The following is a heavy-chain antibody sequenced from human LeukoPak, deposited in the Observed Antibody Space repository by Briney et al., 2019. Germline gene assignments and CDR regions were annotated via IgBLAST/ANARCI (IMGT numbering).Heavy chain of an antibody. Sequence: ASVKVSCKASGYTFTSYDINWVRQATGQGLEWMGWMNPNSGNTGYAQKFQGRVTMTRNTSISTAYMELSSLRSEDTAVYYCARYTRSGWQQLVRHYYYYGMDVRGQGTTVTVSS. CDR2: MNPNSGNT. J-gene: IGHJ6*02. CDR1: GYTFTSYD. V-gene: IGHV1-8*01. CDR3: ARYTRSGWQQLVRHYYYYGMDV. D-gene: IGHD6-13*01.